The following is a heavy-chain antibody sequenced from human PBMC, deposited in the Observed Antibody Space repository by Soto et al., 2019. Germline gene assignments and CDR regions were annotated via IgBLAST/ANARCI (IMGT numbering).Heavy chain of an antibody. CDR3: ASLAPITIFGVNYYYYMDV. CDR2: ISGRGGST. D-gene: IGHD3-3*01. V-gene: IGHV3-23*01. Sequence: EVQLLESGGGLVQPGGSLRLSCAASGFTFSSYAMSWVRQAPGKGLEWVSAISGRGGSTYYADSVKGRFTISRDNSKNTLYLQMNSLRAEDTAVYYCASLAPITIFGVNYYYYMDVWGKGTTVTVSS. CDR1: GFTFSSYA. J-gene: IGHJ6*03.